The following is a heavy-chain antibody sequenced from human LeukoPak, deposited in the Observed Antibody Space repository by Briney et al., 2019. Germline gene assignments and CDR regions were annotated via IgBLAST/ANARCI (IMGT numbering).Heavy chain of an antibody. CDR3: AKDRNYDILTGYHDY. J-gene: IGHJ4*02. D-gene: IGHD3-9*01. Sequence: GGSLRLSCAASGFTFSSYGMSWVRQAPGKGLEWVSAISGSGGSTYYADSVKGRFTISRDNSKSTLYLQMNSLRAEDTAVYYCAKDRNYDILTGYHDYWGQGTLVTVSS. V-gene: IGHV3-23*01. CDR1: GFTFSSYG. CDR2: ISGSGGST.